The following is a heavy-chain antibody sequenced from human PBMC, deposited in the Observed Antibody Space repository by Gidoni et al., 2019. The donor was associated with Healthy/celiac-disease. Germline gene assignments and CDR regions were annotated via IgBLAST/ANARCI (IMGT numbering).Heavy chain of an antibody. J-gene: IGHJ3*02. CDR2: IYYSGST. Sequence: QVQLQESGPGLVKPSETLSLTCTVSGGSISSYYWSWIRQPPGKGLEWIGYIYYSGSTNYNPSLKSRVTISVDTSKNQFSLKLSSVTAADTAVYYCARGSRYYYDKGGAFDIWGQGTMVTVSS. CDR3: ARGSRYYYDKGGAFDI. CDR1: GGSISSYY. V-gene: IGHV4-59*01. D-gene: IGHD3-22*01.